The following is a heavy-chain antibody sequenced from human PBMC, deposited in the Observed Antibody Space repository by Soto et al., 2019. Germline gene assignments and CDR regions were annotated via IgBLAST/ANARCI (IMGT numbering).Heavy chain of an antibody. CDR2: IYYSGST. J-gene: IGHJ6*02. CDR1: GGSISSSSYY. V-gene: IGHV4-39*01. CDR3: ARQALRFYGMDF. D-gene: IGHD3-16*01. Sequence: PSETLSLTCTVSGGSISSSSYYWGWIRQPPGKGLEWIGSIYYSGSTYYNPSLKSRVTISVGTSKNQFSLKLSSVTAADTAVYYCARQALRFYGMDFWGQGTTVTVSS.